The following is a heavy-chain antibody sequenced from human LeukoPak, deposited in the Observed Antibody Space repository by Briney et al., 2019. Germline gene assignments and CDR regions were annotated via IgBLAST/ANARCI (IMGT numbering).Heavy chain of an antibody. D-gene: IGHD3-9*01. CDR2: ISWNSGSI. V-gene: IGHV3-9*01. CDR1: GFTFSNAW. Sequence: GGSLRLSCAASGFTFSNAWMSWVRQAPGKGLEWVSGISWNSGSIGYADSVKGRFTISRDNAKNSLYLQMNSLRAEDTALYYCAKAYDILTGSFDYWGQGTLVTVSS. J-gene: IGHJ4*02. CDR3: AKAYDILTGSFDY.